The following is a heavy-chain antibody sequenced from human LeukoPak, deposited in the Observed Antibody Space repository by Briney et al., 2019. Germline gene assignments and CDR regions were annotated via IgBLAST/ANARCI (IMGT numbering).Heavy chain of an antibody. CDR3: AKSNGYGLVDI. J-gene: IGHJ3*02. CDR2: IFYSGST. D-gene: IGHD3-10*01. Sequence: SETLSLTCTVSGYSISSGYYWGWIRQPPGKGLEWIGNIFYSGSTYYSPSLKSRVTISLDTSRNQFSLKLNSVTAADTAVYYCAKSNGYGLVDIWGQGTMVTVSS. CDR1: GYSISSGYY. V-gene: IGHV4-38-2*02.